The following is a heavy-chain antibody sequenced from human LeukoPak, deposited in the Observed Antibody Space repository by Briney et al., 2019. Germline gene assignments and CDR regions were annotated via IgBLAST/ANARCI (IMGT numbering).Heavy chain of an antibody. CDR3: ARGCDSSGWFCHYAFDL. J-gene: IGHJ3*01. D-gene: IGHD6-19*01. Sequence: GGSLRLSCAASGFTFSSYNMNWVRQAPGKGLELFSHISSTGSTSYYADSVKGRFTISRDNAKNSLYLQMHSLRAEDTAVYFCARGCDSSGWFCHYAFDLWGQGTTVTVSS. CDR1: GFTFSSYN. V-gene: IGHV3-48*04. CDR2: ISSTGSTS.